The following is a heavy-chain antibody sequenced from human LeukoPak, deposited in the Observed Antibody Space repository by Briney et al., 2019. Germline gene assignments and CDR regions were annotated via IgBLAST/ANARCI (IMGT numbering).Heavy chain of an antibody. J-gene: IGHJ4*02. Sequence: GGSLRLSCAASRFTFSTYSMNWVRQAPGKGLEYVSAISSNGGSTYYANSVKGRFTISRENSKNTLYLQMGSLRAEGMAVYYCARGEWELLFDYWGQGTLVTVSS. CDR1: RFTFSTYS. V-gene: IGHV3-64*01. CDR2: ISSNGGST. D-gene: IGHD1-26*01. CDR3: ARGEWELLFDY.